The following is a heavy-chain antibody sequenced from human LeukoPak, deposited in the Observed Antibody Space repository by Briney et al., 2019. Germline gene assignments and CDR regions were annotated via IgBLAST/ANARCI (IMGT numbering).Heavy chain of an antibody. CDR2: IKEDGSEQ. J-gene: IGHJ6*02. CDR1: GFTFSRHW. Sequence: PGGSLRLSCTASGFTFSRHWISWVRQTPGKGLEWVANIKEDGSEQYYVDSVKGRFTMSRDNAKSSLYLQMNSLRAEDTAVYYCARELRSGSYWTYYYYGMDVWGQGTTVTVSS. D-gene: IGHD1-26*01. V-gene: IGHV3-7*03. CDR3: ARELRSGSYWTYYYYGMDV.